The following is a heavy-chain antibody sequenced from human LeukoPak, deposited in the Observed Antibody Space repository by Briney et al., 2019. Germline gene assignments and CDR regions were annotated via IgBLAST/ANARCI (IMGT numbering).Heavy chain of an antibody. Sequence: GGSLRLSCAASGFTFSSYSMNWVRQAPGKGLEWVSYISGGSGYIYYADSVKGRFTISRDNAKNSLYLQMNSLRAEDTAVYYCARAIAVAEGYWGQGTLVNVSS. D-gene: IGHD6-19*01. J-gene: IGHJ4*02. CDR1: GFTFSSYS. CDR3: ARAIAVAEGY. CDR2: ISGGSGYI. V-gene: IGHV3-21*01.